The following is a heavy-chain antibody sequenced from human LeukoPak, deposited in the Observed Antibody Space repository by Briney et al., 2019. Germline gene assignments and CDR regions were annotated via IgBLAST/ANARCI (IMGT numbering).Heavy chain of an antibody. V-gene: IGHV3-13*05. D-gene: IGHD6-19*01. CDR3: ARGGAVAGTYYFDY. J-gene: IGHJ4*02. CDR1: GFTYSSYD. CDR2: IGTAGDP. Sequence: GGSLRLSCAASGFTYSSYDMHWVRQATGKGLEWVSAIGTAGDPYYPGSVKGRFTISRENAKNSLYLQMNSLRAGDAAVYYCARGGAVAGTYYFDYWGQGTLVTVSS.